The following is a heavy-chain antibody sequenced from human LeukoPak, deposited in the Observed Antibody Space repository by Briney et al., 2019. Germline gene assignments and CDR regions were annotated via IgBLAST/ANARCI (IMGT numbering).Heavy chain of an antibody. J-gene: IGHJ3*02. CDR3: ATDRIVVVIGIKNDAFDI. CDR2: IRSKAYGGTT. Sequence: GGSLRLSCTASGFTFGDYAMSWFRQAPGKGLEWVGFIRSKAYGGTTEYAASVKGRFTISRDNAKKSLYLQMTGLRAEDSAMYYCATDRIVVVIGIKNDAFDIWGQGTMVTVSS. CDR1: GFTFGDYA. D-gene: IGHD2-21*01. V-gene: IGHV3-49*03.